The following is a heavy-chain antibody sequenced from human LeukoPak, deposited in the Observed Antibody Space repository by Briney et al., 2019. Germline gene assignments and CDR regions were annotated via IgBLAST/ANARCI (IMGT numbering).Heavy chain of an antibody. CDR1: GGSISSGGYY. D-gene: IGHD1-26*01. V-gene: IGHV4-39*07. CDR2: INHSRST. CDR3: ARATRGSYGG. Sequence: SETLSLTCTVSGGSISSGGYYWSWIRQPPGKGLEWIGQINHSRSTHYNPSLKSRVTISVDTSKNQFSLKLSSVTAADTAVYYCARATRGSYGGWGQGTLVTVSS. J-gene: IGHJ4*02.